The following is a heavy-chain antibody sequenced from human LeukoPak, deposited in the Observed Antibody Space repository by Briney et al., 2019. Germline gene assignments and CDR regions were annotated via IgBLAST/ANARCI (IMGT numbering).Heavy chain of an antibody. V-gene: IGHV4-34*01. CDR1: GGSFSGYY. Sequence: SQTLSLTCAVYGGSFSGYYWSWIRQPPGKGLEWIGEINHRGSTNYNPSLKSRVTISVDTSKNQFSLKLSSVTAADTAVYYCARGRMYYDFWSGYYGLVWFDPWGQGTLVTVSS. CDR3: ARGRMYYDFWSGYYGLVWFDP. J-gene: IGHJ5*02. CDR2: INHRGST. D-gene: IGHD3-3*01.